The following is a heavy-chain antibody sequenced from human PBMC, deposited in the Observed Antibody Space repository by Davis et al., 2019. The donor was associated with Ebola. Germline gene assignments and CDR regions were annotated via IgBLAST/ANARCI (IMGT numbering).Heavy chain of an antibody. CDR3: ARDAGEYYDSSGYTREVYYFDY. D-gene: IGHD3-22*01. J-gene: IGHJ4*02. CDR2: INHSGST. Sequence: SETLSLTCAVYGGSFSGYYWSWIRQPPGKGLEWIGEINHSGSTNYNPSLKSRVTISVDTSKNQFSLKLSSVTAADTAVYYCARDAGEYYDSSGYTREVYYFDYWGQGTLVTVSS. CDR1: GGSFSGYY. V-gene: IGHV4-34*01.